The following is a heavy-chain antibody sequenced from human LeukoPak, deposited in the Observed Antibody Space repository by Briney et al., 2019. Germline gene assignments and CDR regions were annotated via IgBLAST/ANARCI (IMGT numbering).Heavy chain of an antibody. J-gene: IGHJ4*02. V-gene: IGHV4-59*01. CDR3: ARERRDGYKVYFDY. CDR2: VYYSGST. Sequence: PSETLSLTCTVSGGSISSYYWSWIRQPPGKGLEWIGYVYYSGSTNYNPSLKSRVTLSVDTSKNQFSLRLSSVTAADTAVYYCARERRDGYKVYFDYWGQGTLVTVSS. CDR1: GGSISSYY. D-gene: IGHD5-24*01.